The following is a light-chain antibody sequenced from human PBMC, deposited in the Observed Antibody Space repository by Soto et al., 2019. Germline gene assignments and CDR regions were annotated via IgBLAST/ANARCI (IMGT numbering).Light chain of an antibody. CDR2: GAS. J-gene: IGKJ4*01. Sequence: EIVLTQSPGTLSLSLGERASLSCRASQTIRGNYLAWYQQRPGQVPRLLMSGASKRATGVPDRFSGSGSGTDFTLTVSRLEPEDFGMYYCQQYVSPPLTFGGGTKLEI. V-gene: IGKV3-20*01. CDR3: QQYVSPPLT. CDR1: QTIRGNY.